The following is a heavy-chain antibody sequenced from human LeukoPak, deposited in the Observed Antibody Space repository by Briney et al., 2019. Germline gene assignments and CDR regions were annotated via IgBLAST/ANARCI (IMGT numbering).Heavy chain of an antibody. Sequence: PSETLSLTCTVSGGSISSGGYYWSWIRQPPGKGLEWIGYIYHSGSTYYNPSLKSRVTISVDRSKNQFSLKLSSVTAADTAVYYCARLNPDLGSHARGAFDIWGQGTMVTVSS. CDR2: IYHSGST. D-gene: IGHD1-14*01. CDR1: GGSISSGGYY. V-gene: IGHV4-30-2*01. CDR3: ARLNPDLGSHARGAFDI. J-gene: IGHJ3*02.